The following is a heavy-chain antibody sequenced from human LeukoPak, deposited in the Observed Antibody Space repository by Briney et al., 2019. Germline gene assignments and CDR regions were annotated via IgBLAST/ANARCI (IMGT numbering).Heavy chain of an antibody. CDR1: GKSFSGYY. CDR3: ARVYYSNSYDYWYFDL. V-gene: IGHV4-34*01. CDR2: ISHSGDT. D-gene: IGHD6-13*01. Sequence: SETLSLTCAVYGKSFSGYYWTWIRQPPGKGLEWIGEISHSGDTNYNPSLKSRVTISVDTSKNQFSLKLNSVTAADTAVYYCARVYYSNSYDYWYFDLWGRGTLVTVSS. J-gene: IGHJ2*01.